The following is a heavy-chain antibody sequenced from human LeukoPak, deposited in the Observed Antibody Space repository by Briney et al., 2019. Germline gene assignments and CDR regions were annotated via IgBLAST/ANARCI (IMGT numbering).Heavy chain of an antibody. CDR2: IKTDGSEK. CDR3: ARHPLLDY. V-gene: IGHV3-7*01. CDR1: GFTFSSYW. J-gene: IGHJ4*02. Sequence: GGSLRLSCEASGFTFSSYWMSWVRQAPGKGLEWVANIKTDGSEKYYVDSVKGRFIISRDNGKNSLYLQMNSLRAEDTAVYYCARHPLLDYWGQGTLVTVSS.